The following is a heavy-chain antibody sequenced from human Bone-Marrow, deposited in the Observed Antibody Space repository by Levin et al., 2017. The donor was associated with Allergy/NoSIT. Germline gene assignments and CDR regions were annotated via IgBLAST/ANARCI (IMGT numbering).Heavy chain of an antibody. V-gene: IGHV3-48*01. CDR2: ITSTSDTI. CDR1: GFTFSRYS. Sequence: AGGSLRLSCAASGFTFSRYSMNWVRQAPGKGLEWVSYITSTSDTIYYADSVKGRFTISRDNAKSSLYLQMNSLRAEDTAVYYCARDEAVAGTPFDPWGQGTLVTVSS. D-gene: IGHD6-19*01. CDR3: ARDEAVAGTPFDP. J-gene: IGHJ5*02.